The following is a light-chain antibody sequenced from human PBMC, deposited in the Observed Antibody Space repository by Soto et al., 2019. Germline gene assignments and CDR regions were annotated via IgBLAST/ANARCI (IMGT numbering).Light chain of an antibody. CDR2: GAS. CDR3: QQYNNWPPWT. CDR1: QSVYSS. J-gene: IGKJ1*01. V-gene: IGKV3-15*01. Sequence: ETVMPQCPATQSVSSGASATLSCRASQSVYSSLAWYQQKPGQAPRLLLYGASTRATGIPARFSGSGSGTAFSLTISRLQSEDFAVYYCQQYNNWPPWTFGQGTKVDIK.